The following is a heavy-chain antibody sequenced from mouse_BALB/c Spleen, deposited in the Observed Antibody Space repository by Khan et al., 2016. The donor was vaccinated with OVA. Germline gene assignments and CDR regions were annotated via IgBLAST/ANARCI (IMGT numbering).Heavy chain of an antibody. CDR1: GYTFTNYG. D-gene: IGHD1-2*01. CDR2: INTNTGEP. V-gene: IGHV9-3*02. CDR3: ARLSTTLFDS. J-gene: IGHJ2*01. Sequence: QIQLVQSGPELKKPGETVKISCKASGYTFTNYGMNWVKQAPGKGLKWMGWINTNTGEPTYAEEFKGRFAFSLETSASPAYLQINTLKNEDTATYFCARLSTTLFDSWGQGTTLTVSS.